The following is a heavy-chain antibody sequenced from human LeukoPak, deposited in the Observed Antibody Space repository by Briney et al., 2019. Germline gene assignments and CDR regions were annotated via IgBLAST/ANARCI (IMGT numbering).Heavy chain of an antibody. Sequence: ASVKVSCKASGYTFTSYDINWVRQATGQGLEWMGWMNPNSGNTGYAQKFQGRVTMTRNTSISTAYMELSSLRSKDTAVYYCARPYCSSTSCYAGHYYYYMDVWGKGTTVTISS. CDR1: GYTFTSYD. J-gene: IGHJ6*03. CDR3: ARPYCSSTSCYAGHYYYYMDV. CDR2: MNPNSGNT. D-gene: IGHD2-2*01. V-gene: IGHV1-8*01.